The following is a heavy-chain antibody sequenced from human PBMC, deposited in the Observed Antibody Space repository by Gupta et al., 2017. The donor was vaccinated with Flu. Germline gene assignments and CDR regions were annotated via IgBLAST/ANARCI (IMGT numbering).Heavy chain of an antibody. CDR2: IWYDGSNK. V-gene: IGHV3-33*01. D-gene: IGHD5-24*01. CDR3: ASQPLQDGWPFDL. J-gene: IGHJ2*01. Sequence: QVQLVESGGGVVQPGRSLRLSCAASGFTFSSYGMHWVRQAPGKGLEWVAVIWYDGSNKYYADSVKGRFTISRDNSKNTLYLQMNSLRAEDTAVYYCASQPLQDGWPFDLWGRGTLVTVSS. CDR1: GFTFSSYG.